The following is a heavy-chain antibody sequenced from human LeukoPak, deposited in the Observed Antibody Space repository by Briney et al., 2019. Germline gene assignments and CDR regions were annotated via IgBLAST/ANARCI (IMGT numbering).Heavy chain of an antibody. J-gene: IGHJ4*02. D-gene: IGHD6-25*01. CDR3: ARHQNTQRAHFDY. Sequence: SETLSLTCTVSGGSISSSSYYWGWIRQPPGKGLEWIGSIYYSGSTYYNPSLKSRVTISVDTSKNQFSLKLSSVTAADTAVYYCARHQNTQRAHFDYWGQGTLVTVSS. V-gene: IGHV4-39*07. CDR1: GGSISSSSYY. CDR2: IYYSGST.